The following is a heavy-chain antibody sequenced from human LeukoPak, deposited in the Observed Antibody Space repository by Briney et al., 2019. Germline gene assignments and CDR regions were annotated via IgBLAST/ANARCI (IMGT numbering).Heavy chain of an antibody. V-gene: IGHV4-34*01. Sequence: SETLSLTCGVYGGSFRGDYWSWIRQPPGKGLEWIGYINDSGSTNYNPSLKSRVTMSEDTSKKHFSLNLKSVTAADTAVYYCARALCGSGGCNYNYYGMDVWGQGTTVIVSS. CDR1: GGSFRGDY. D-gene: IGHD3-10*01. CDR3: ARALCGSGGCNYNYYGMDV. CDR2: INDSGST. J-gene: IGHJ6*02.